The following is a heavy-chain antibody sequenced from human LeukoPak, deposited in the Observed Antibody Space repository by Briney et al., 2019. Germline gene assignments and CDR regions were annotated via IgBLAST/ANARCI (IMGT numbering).Heavy chain of an antibody. CDR2: ISGSGEII. J-gene: IGHJ5*02. Sequence: GGSLRLSCAASGFTFSSYGMSWVRQAPGKGLEWVSAISGSGEIIHYADSVKGRVTISRDNSKSTLSLQMNGLRAEDTAVYYCAKDIFQQQLPYWFDPWGQGALGTGSS. D-gene: IGHD6-13*01. CDR3: AKDIFQQQLPYWFDP. CDR1: GFTFSSYG. V-gene: IGHV3-23*01.